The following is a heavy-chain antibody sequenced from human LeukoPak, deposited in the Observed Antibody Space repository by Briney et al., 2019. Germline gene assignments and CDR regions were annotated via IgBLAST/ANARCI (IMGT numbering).Heavy chain of an antibody. CDR3: AKGPLDYIHGTHYFNY. D-gene: IGHD4-11*01. Sequence: PGGSLRLSCAASGFTFSSYGMSWVRQAPGKGLEWVSAISGSGGSTHYADSVKGRFTISRDNSKNTLYLQMNSLRAEDTAVYYCAKGPLDYIHGTHYFNYWGQGTLVTVSS. V-gene: IGHV3-23*01. CDR2: ISGSGGST. J-gene: IGHJ4*02. CDR1: GFTFSSYG.